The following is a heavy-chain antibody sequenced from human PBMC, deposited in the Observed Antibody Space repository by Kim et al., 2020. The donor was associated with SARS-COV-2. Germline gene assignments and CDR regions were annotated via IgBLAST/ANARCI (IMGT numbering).Heavy chain of an antibody. V-gene: IGHV3-48*03. Sequence: GGSLRLSCAASGFTFSSYEMNWVRQAPGKGLEWVSYISSSGSTIYYADSVKGRFTISRDNAKNSLYLQMNSLRAEDTAVYYCARGNGNGLEWFFDYWGQGTLVTVSS. D-gene: IGHD3-3*01. CDR2: ISSSGSTI. CDR1: GFTFSSYE. J-gene: IGHJ4*02. CDR3: ARGNGNGLEWFFDY.